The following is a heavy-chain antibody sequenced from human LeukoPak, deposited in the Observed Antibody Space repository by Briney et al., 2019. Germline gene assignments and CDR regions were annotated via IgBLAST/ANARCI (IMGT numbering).Heavy chain of an antibody. J-gene: IGHJ4*02. CDR3: AKDTAGLWCSSTSCYLFDY. D-gene: IGHD2-2*01. V-gene: IGHV3-23*03. CDR1: GFTFSSYA. CDR2: IYSGGST. Sequence: QAGGSLRLSCAASGFTFSSYAMSWVRQAPGKGLEWVSVIYSGGSTYYADSVKGRFTISRDNSKNTLYLQMNSLRAEDTAVYYCAKDTAGLWCSSTSCYLFDYWGQGTLVTVSS.